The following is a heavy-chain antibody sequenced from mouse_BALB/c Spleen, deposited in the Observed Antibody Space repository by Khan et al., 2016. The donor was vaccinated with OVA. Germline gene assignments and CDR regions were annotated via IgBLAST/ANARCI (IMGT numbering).Heavy chain of an antibody. Sequence: QVQLQQSGAELVKPGASVKMSCKASGYTFTSYWMHWVKQRLGQGLEWFAETNPTNGRTYYNEKFKSKATLTVDKSSSTAYMLLSGPTFEDSAVYYCARIKKIVAIYFDYWGQGTTLTVSS. D-gene: IGHD1-1*01. CDR2: TNPTNGRT. V-gene: IGHV1S81*02. CDR3: ARIKKIVAIYFDY. CDR1: GYTFTSYW. J-gene: IGHJ2*01.